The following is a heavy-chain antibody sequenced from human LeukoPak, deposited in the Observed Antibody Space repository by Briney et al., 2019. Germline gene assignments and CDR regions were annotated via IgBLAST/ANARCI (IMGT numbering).Heavy chain of an antibody. CDR3: ARGLRYCSGGRCYFSPPYYYYMDV. V-gene: IGHV1-8*02. CDR2: MNPNSGNT. Sequence: ASVKVSCKASGGTFSSYAISWVRQATGQGLEWMGWMNPNSGNTGYAQKFQGRVTMTRNTSISTAYMELSSLRSEDTAVYYCARGLRYCSGGRCYFSPPYYYYMDVWGKGTTVTISS. CDR1: GGTFSSYA. D-gene: IGHD2-15*01. J-gene: IGHJ6*03.